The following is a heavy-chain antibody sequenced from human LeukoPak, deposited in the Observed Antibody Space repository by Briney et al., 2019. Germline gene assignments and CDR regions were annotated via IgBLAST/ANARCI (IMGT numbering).Heavy chain of an antibody. D-gene: IGHD3-10*01. CDR2: IIGSGITT. J-gene: IGHJ4*02. CDR1: GFTFSSYP. V-gene: IGHV3-23*01. Sequence: GGSLRLSCAAPGFTFSSYPMSWVRQAPGKGLEWVSVIIGSGITTFYADSVKGRFTISRDNSKNTLYLQMNSLRAEDTAIYYCAKLWTGSYPRYFDYWGQGTLVTVSS. CDR3: AKLWTGSYPRYFDY.